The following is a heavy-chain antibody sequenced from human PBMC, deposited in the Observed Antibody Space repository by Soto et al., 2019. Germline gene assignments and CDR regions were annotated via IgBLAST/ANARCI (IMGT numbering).Heavy chain of an antibody. Sequence: SGPTLVNPTQTLTLTFPFSAFSLSTGGVGVGWIRQPPGKALEWLALIYWDDDKRYSPSLRSRLTITKDTSKNQVVLTMTNMDPVDTATYYCIQSRCGGDCLQSYASYYYYGMDVWGQGTTVTVSS. CDR1: AFSLSTGGVG. V-gene: IGHV2-5*02. CDR3: IQSRCGGDCLQSYASYYYYGMDV. CDR2: IYWDDDK. D-gene: IGHD2-21*02. J-gene: IGHJ6*02.